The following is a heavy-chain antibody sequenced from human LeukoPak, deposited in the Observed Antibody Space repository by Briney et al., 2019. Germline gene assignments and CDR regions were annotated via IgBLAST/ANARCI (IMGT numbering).Heavy chain of an antibody. V-gene: IGHV3-21*01. CDR2: ISSSSSYI. D-gene: IGHD6-19*01. CDR1: GFTFSSYS. CDR3: VRGAVAGTSIDY. J-gene: IGHJ4*02. Sequence: GGSLRLSCAASGFTFSSYSMNWVRQAPGKGLEWVSSISSSSSYIYYADSVKGRFTISRDNAKNSLYLQMNSLRAEDTAVYYCVRGAVAGTSIDYWGQGTLVTVSS.